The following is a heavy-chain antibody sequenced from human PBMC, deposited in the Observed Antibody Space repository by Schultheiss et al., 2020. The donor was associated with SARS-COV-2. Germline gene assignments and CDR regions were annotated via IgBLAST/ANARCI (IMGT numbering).Heavy chain of an antibody. D-gene: IGHD3-22*01. CDR2: IYYSGST. CDR3: ARDDSSGYYYFDY. CDR1: GGSISSYY. Sequence: SETLSLTCTVSGGSISSYYWSWIRQPPGKGLEWIGYIYYSGSTNYKPSLKSRVTISVDKSKNQFSLKLSSVTAADTAVYYCARDDSSGYYYFDYWGQGTLVTVSS. J-gene: IGHJ4*02. V-gene: IGHV4-59*12.